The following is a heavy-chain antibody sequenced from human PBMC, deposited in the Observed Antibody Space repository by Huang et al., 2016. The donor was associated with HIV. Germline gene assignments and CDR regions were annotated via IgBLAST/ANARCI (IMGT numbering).Heavy chain of an antibody. CDR3: ARGSRQGKYYYGSGTAY. CDR2: IKSDGSST. CDR1: GFTFSSYW. V-gene: IGHV3-74*01. D-gene: IGHD3-10*01. J-gene: IGHJ4*02. Sequence: EVQLVESGGGLVQPGGSLRLSCAASGFTFSSYWMHWVRQVPGKGVWWVSHIKSDGSSTSYGDSVKGRFTISRDNAKNTLYLQMNSLRAEDTAVYYCARGSRQGKYYYGSGTAYWGQGTLVTVSS.